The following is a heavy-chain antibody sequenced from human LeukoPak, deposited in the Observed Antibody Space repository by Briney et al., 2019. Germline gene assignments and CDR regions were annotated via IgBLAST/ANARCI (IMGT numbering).Heavy chain of an antibody. CDR1: GFTFSSYA. CDR2: ISGSGGST. V-gene: IGHV3-23*01. D-gene: IGHD7-27*01. CDR3: AKDPLTGDPYYYMDV. Sequence: PGGSLRLSCAASGFTFSSYAMSRVRQAPGKGLEWVSAISGSGGSTYYADSVKGRFTISRDNSKNTLYLQMNSLRAEDKAVYYCAKDPLTGDPYYYMDVWGKGTTVTVSS. J-gene: IGHJ6*03.